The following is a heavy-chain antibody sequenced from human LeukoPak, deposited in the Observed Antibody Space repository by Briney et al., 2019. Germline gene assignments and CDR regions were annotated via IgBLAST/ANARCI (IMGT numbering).Heavy chain of an antibody. J-gene: IGHJ4*02. V-gene: IGHV4-39*01. D-gene: IGHD3-22*01. CDR2: IYHGGPT. CDR3: ARLLGSSYYFFDS. Sequence: SETLPLTCTVSGGSITSNYHYWGWIRQPPGKGLEWMGNIYHGGPTYYSPSLQSRITISVDTSKNQFYVKLRSVTAADTAVYYCARLLGSSYYFFDSWGQGTLVTVSS. CDR1: GGSITSNYHY.